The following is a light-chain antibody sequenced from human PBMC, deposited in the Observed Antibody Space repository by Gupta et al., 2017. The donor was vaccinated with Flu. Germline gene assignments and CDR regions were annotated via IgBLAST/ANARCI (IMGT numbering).Light chain of an antibody. J-gene: IGKJ1*01. CDR2: GAS. V-gene: IGKV3-20*01. Sequence: EIVLTQSPGTLSLSPGERATLSCRASQTISSNYLAWYQQKRGQAPRLLIHGASSRATGIPDRFSGSGSGTDFTLTISRLEPEDFAVYYCQQYARSPRTFGQGTRVEIK. CDR1: QTISSNY. CDR3: QQYARSPRT.